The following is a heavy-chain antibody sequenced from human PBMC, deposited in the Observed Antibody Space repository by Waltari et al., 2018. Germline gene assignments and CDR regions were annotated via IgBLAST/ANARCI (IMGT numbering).Heavy chain of an antibody. D-gene: IGHD1-26*01. J-gene: IGHJ5*02. CDR3: ARRRGKNSFDP. CDR2: INHIGST. V-gene: IGHV4-34*01. Sequence: QVQLQQWGAGLLKPSETRSLTCAVYGGSFSGYYWSWIRQPPGKGLEWIGEINHIGSTNYNPSLKSRVTISVDTSKNQFSLKLSSVTAADTAVYYCARRRGKNSFDPWGQGTLVTVSS. CDR1: GGSFSGYY.